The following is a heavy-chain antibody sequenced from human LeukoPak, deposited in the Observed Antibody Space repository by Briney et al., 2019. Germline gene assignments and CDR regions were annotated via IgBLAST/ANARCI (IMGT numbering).Heavy chain of an antibody. CDR2: IYTSGST. D-gene: IGHD2-2*01. CDR3: ARDLKVRYCSSTSCSDYYYMDV. V-gene: IGHV4-4*07. Sequence: SETLSLTCTVSGGSIGSYYWSWVRQPAGKGLEWIGRIYTSGSTNYNPSLTRRVNMSVDTSKNQFSLKLSSVTAADTAVYYCARDLKVRYCSSTSCSDYYYMDVWGKGPRSPSP. CDR1: GGSIGSYY. J-gene: IGHJ6*03.